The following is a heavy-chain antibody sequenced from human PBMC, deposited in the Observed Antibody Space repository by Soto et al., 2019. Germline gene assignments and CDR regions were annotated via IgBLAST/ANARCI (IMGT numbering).Heavy chain of an antibody. CDR1: GFTFSTYG. D-gene: IGHD2-15*01. J-gene: IGHJ4*02. CDR2: ISSDGSNK. CDR3: AKMGGCNGVHCYGPFDY. V-gene: IGHV3-30*18. Sequence: QPGGSLRLSCAPSGFTFSTYGMHWVRQAPGKGLEWVSFISSDGSNKYYLDSVRGRFTISRDNSKNTLYLQMNSLKTEDTAVYYCAKMGGCNGVHCYGPFDYWGQGTLVTVSS.